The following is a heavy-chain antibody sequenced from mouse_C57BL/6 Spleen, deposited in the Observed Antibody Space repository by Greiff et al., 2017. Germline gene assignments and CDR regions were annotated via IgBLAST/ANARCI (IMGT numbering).Heavy chain of an antibody. Sequence: EVQRVESGGGLVKPGGSLKLSCAASGFTFSSYAMSWVRQTPEKRLEWVATISDGGSYTYYPDNVKGRFTISRDNAKNNLYLQMSHLKSEDTAMYYCARDTYAMDYWGQGTSVTVSS. CDR3: ARDTYAMDY. V-gene: IGHV5-4*01. CDR1: GFTFSSYA. CDR2: ISDGGSYT. J-gene: IGHJ4*01.